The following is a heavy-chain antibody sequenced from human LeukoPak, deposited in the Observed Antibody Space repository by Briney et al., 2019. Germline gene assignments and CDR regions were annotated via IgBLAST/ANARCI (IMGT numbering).Heavy chain of an antibody. CDR1: GGSFSGYY. J-gene: IGHJ3*02. V-gene: IGHV4-34*01. CDR3: ASPRSYYGSGRHAFDI. D-gene: IGHD3-10*01. Sequence: SETLSLTCAVYGGSFSGYYWSWIRQPPGKGLEWIGEINHSGSTNYNPSLKSRVTISVDTSKNQFSLKLSSVTAADTAVYYCASPRSYYGSGRHAFDIWGQGTMVTVSS. CDR2: INHSGST.